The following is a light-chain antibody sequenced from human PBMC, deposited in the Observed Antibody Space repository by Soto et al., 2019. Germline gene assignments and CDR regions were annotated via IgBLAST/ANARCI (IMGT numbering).Light chain of an antibody. V-gene: IGKV1-39*01. CDR1: QSLSSS. CDR2: AAS. CDR3: QQSYSAPMYT. Sequence: DIQMTQSPSSPSASVGDRVTITCRASQSLSSSLNWYQQKPGKAPNLLIYAASTLQSGVPSRFSGSGSGTDFTLTISSLQPEDFATYYCQQSYSAPMYTFGQGTKVDIK. J-gene: IGKJ2*01.